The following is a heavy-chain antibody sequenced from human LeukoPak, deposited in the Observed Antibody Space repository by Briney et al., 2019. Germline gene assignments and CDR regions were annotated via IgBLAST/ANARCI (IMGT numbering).Heavy chain of an antibody. Sequence: SETLPLTCTVSDYSISSGYYWGWIRQPPGKGLEWIGSIYHSGSTYYNPSLKSRVTRSIDTSKNQFSLKLSSVTAADTAVYYCVRGGSWYPFDYWGQGTLVTVSS. CDR1: DYSISSGYY. J-gene: IGHJ4*02. CDR3: VRGGSWYPFDY. D-gene: IGHD6-13*01. CDR2: IYHSGST. V-gene: IGHV4-38-2*02.